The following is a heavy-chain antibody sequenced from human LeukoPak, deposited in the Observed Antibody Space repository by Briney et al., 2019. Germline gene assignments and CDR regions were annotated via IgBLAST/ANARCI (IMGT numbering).Heavy chain of an antibody. CDR1: GFIFSSYS. J-gene: IGHJ4*02. D-gene: IGHD3-22*01. V-gene: IGHV3-21*01. CDR2: ISSSSYI. CDR3: ARDQDSYGQDYYDSSGYYR. Sequence: GGSLRLSCAASGFIFSSYSMNWVRQAPGKGLEWVSSISSSSYIYYADSVKGRFTISRDNAKNSLYLQMNSLRAEDTAVYYCARDQDSYGQDYYDSSGYYRWGQGTLVTVSS.